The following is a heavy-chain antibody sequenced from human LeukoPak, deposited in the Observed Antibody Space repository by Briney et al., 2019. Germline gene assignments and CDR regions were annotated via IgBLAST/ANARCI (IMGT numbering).Heavy chain of an antibody. D-gene: IGHD3-10*01. CDR1: GGSISSSSYY. Sequence: SETLSLTCTVSGGSISSSSYYWGWIRQPPGKGLEWIGNIYYSGSTYYNPSLKSRVTISVDTSKNQFSLKLSSVTAADTAVYYCARHRVLLWFGESRTYYMDVWGKGTTVTVSS. V-gene: IGHV4-39*01. CDR3: ARHRVLLWFGESRTYYMDV. J-gene: IGHJ6*03. CDR2: IYYSGST.